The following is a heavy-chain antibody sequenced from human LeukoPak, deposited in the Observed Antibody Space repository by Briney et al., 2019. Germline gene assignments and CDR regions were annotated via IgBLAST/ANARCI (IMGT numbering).Heavy chain of an antibody. Sequence: GGSLRLSCAASGFIFRNYGMHWVRQAPGKGLEWVAAIWYDGTNENYVDSVKGRFTISRDDSKNTLYLQMNSLRAEDMAVYYCAKCRSLSPASATNYWGQGTLVTVSS. D-gene: IGHD2-15*01. CDR1: GFIFRNYG. J-gene: IGHJ4*02. V-gene: IGHV3-33*06. CDR2: IWYDGTNE. CDR3: AKCRSLSPASATNY.